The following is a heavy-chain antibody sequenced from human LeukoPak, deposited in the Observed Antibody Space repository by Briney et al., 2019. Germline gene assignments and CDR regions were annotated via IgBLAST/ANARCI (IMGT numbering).Heavy chain of an antibody. Sequence: SETLSLTCTVSGGSISSYYWSWIRQPPGKGLEWIGYIYYTGSTYYNPSLKSRLTISIDTSKKQFSLKLTSVTAADTAVYYCARDPGGHCDGHSCWGSRIDPWGQGTLVTVSS. CDR2: IYYTGST. V-gene: IGHV4-59*12. CDR3: ARDPGGHCDGHSCWGSRIDP. CDR1: GGSISSYY. J-gene: IGHJ5*02. D-gene: IGHD2-15*01.